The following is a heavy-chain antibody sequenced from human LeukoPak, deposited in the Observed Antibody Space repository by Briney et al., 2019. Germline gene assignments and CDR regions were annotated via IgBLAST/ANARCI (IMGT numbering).Heavy chain of an antibody. J-gene: IGHJ5*02. Sequence: SETLSLTCTVSGGSISSYYWSWIRQPPGKGLEWIGYIYHSGSIYYNPSLKSRVTISVDRSKNQFSLKLSSVTAADTAVYYCARGALRADFWSGYPAAGENWFDPWGQGTLVTVSS. CDR1: GGSISSYY. CDR3: ARGALRADFWSGYPAAGENWFDP. CDR2: IYHSGSI. D-gene: IGHD3-3*01. V-gene: IGHV4-59*12.